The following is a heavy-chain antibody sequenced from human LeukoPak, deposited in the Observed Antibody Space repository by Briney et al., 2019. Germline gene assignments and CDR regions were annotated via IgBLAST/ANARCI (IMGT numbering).Heavy chain of an antibody. Sequence: SETLSLTCTVSGGSISSGDYYWSWIRQPPGKGLEWIGYIYYSGSTYYNPFLKSRVTISVDTSKNQFSLKLSSVTAADTAVYYCARMVYSSSLIDYWGQGTLVTVSS. CDR1: GGSISSGDYY. CDR3: ARMVYSSSLIDY. D-gene: IGHD6-13*01. J-gene: IGHJ4*02. CDR2: IYYSGST. V-gene: IGHV4-30-4*01.